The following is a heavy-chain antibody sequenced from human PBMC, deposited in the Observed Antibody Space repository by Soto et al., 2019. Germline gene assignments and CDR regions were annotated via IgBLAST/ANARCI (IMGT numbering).Heavy chain of an antibody. V-gene: IGHV5-51*01. D-gene: IGHD2-8*01. Sequence: PGESLKISCKGSGNSFTDYWIAWVRQMPGKGLEWMGLIYLGDSDTGYSPSFQGQVTISADKSISTAYVQWSSLKASDTAIYFCACARNGFMAYGGKGTLVTVSS. CDR1: GNSFTDYW. CDR2: IYLGDSDT. CDR3: ACARNGFMAY. J-gene: IGHJ4*02.